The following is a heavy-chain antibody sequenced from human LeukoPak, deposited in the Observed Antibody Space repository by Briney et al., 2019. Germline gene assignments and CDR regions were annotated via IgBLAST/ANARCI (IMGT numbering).Heavy chain of an antibody. V-gene: IGHV4-31*03. D-gene: IGHD1-1*01. Sequence: PSETLSLTCTASGGSISSGGYYWSWIRQHPGKGLEWIGSIYYSGSTNYNPSLQGRVTISLDTSRNQFSLKLSSVTAPDTAVYYCASGDNDPLFDYWGQGTLVTVSS. J-gene: IGHJ4*02. CDR3: ASGDNDPLFDY. CDR2: IYYSGST. CDR1: GGSISSGGYY.